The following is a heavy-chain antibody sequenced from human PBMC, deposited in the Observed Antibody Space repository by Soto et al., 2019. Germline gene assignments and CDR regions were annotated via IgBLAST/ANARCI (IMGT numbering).Heavy chain of an antibody. D-gene: IGHD1-26*01. V-gene: IGHV4-4*07. CDR3: ARDSQKVGTTRLYFGL. CDR1: GDSISSYY. Sequence: PSETLSLTCTVSGDSISSYYWSWIRQPAGKGLEWIGRIYSSGSTNYNPSLKSRVSVSVDTSKNQFSLKLSSVTAADTAVYYCARDSQKVGTTRLYFGLWGRGTLVTVSS. J-gene: IGHJ2*01. CDR2: IYSSGST.